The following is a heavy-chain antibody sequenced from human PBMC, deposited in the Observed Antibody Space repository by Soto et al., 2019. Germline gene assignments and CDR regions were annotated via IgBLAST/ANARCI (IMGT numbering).Heavy chain of an antibody. J-gene: IGHJ5*02. D-gene: IGHD3-22*01. CDR2: IDPSDSYT. CDR3: ASLFYYDSSGYYEWFDP. Sequence: PGESLKISCKGSGYNLTNYWISWVRQMPGKGLEWMGRIDPSDSYTTYSPSFQGHVTISADESTSTAYLQWSSLKASDTAMYYCASLFYYDSSGYYEWFDPWGQGTLVTVPQ. CDR1: GYNLTNYW. V-gene: IGHV5-10-1*01.